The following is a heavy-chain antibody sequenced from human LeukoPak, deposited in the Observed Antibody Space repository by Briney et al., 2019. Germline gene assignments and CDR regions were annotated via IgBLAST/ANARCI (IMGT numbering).Heavy chain of an antibody. CDR1: GGSISSYY. CDR3: VSLAYYYDSSGYSPFDY. CDR2: IYCSGST. D-gene: IGHD3-22*01. J-gene: IGHJ4*02. Sequence: SETLSLTCTVSGGSISSYYWSWIRQPPGKGLEWIGYIYCSGSTNYNPSLKSRVTISVDTSKNQFSLKLSSVTAADTAVYYCVSLAYYYDSSGYSPFDYWGQGTLVTVSS. V-gene: IGHV4-59*01.